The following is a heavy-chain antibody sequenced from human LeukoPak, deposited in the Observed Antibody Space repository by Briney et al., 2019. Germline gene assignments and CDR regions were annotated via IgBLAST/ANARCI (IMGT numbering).Heavy chain of an antibody. J-gene: IGHJ4*02. CDR3: ARVSTTFAVKY. V-gene: IGHV4-38-2*01. Sequence: KPSETLSLTCAVSGYSISSDYYWGWIRQPPGKGLEWIGNSYRSGSTDYNPSLKSRVTISVDTSKNQFSLKLSSATAADTAVYYCARVSTTFAVKYWGQGILVTISS. D-gene: IGHD4-11*01. CDR1: GYSISSDYY. CDR2: SYRSGST.